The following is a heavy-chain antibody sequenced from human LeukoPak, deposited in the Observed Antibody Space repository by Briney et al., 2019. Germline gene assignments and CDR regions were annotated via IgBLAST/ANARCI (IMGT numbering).Heavy chain of an antibody. CDR1: GFTSLNAW. V-gene: IGHV3-15*01. CDR3: TTGLGYCSGGSCYSWVDYFDY. D-gene: IGHD2-15*01. Sequence: GGSLRLPCAASGFTSLNAWMIWVRQAPGQGVEWVGRIKSKTDGGTKDYAASVKGRITISRDDKKHTLYLQMKSLKTEDTAVYYCTTGLGYCSGGSCYSWVDYFDYWGQGTLVTVSS. J-gene: IGHJ4*02. CDR2: IKSKTDGGTK.